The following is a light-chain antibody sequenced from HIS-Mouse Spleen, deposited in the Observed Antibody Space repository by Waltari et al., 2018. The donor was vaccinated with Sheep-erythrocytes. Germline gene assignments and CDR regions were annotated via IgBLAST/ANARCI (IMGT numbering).Light chain of an antibody. J-gene: IGKJ4*01. Sequence: DIVMTQSPDSLAVSLGERATINCKSSQSVLYSSNNKNYLAWYQQKPGQPPKLRIYWASTRESGVPDRFSGSGSGTDVTLTISSLQAEDVAVYYCQQYYSTLLTFGGGTKVEIK. V-gene: IGKV4-1*01. CDR1: QSVLYSSNNKNY. CDR2: WAS. CDR3: QQYYSTLLT.